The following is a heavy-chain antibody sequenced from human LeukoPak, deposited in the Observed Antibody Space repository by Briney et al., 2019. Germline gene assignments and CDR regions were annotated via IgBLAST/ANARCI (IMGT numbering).Heavy chain of an antibody. V-gene: IGHV4-30-2*01. Sequence: PSQTLSLTCTVSGGSISSGGYYWSWIRQPPGKGLEWIGYIYHSGSTYYNPSLKSRVTISVDRFKNQFSLKLSSVTAADTAVYYCARMTSRGYFDYWGQGTLVTVSS. D-gene: IGHD2-21*02. CDR2: IYHSGST. CDR1: GGSISSGGYY. CDR3: ARMTSRGYFDY. J-gene: IGHJ4*02.